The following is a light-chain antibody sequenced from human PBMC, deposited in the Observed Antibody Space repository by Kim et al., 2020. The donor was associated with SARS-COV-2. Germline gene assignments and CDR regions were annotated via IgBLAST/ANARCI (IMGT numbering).Light chain of an antibody. V-gene: IGLV3-1*01. Sequence: ASAGQTASITCSGDKLGDKYACWYQQKPGQSPVLVIYQDSKRPSGIPERFSGSNSGNTATLTISGTQAMDEADYYCQAWDSSTAVFGGGTKLTVL. CDR1: KLGDKY. CDR3: QAWDSSTAV. CDR2: QDS. J-gene: IGLJ2*01.